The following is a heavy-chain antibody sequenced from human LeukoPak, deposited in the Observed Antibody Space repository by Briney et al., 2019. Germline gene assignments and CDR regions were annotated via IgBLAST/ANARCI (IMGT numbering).Heavy chain of an antibody. CDR2: ISYSGIT. D-gene: IGHD2-2*01. CDR3: ARHNDYASLMDV. V-gene: IGHV4-39*01. CDR1: GVSVTTSGYY. J-gene: IGHJ6*02. Sequence: SETLSLTCTVFGVSVTTSGYYGAWIRQPPGRGLEWIGSISYSGITYYKPSLRGRVTISGDTAKNQFSLKQSSVTAADTAVYYCARHNDYASLMDVWGQGTTVTVSS.